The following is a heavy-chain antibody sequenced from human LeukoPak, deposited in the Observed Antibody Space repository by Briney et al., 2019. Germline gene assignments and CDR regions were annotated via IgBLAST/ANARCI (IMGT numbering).Heavy chain of an antibody. Sequence: ASVTVSCKASGYTFTTYGISWVRQAPGQGLEWMGWISTYNGNTNYAQKLQGRVTMTTDTSTSTAYMELRSLRSDDTAVYYCARSLVVAATKLDAFDIWGQGTMVTVSS. J-gene: IGHJ3*02. CDR1: GYTFTTYG. V-gene: IGHV1-18*01. D-gene: IGHD2-15*01. CDR2: ISTYNGNT. CDR3: ARSLVVAATKLDAFDI.